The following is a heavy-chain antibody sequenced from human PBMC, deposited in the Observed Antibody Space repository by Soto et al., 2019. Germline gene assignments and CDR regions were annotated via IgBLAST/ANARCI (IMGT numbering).Heavy chain of an antibody. CDR1: GGTFSSYA. J-gene: IGHJ6*02. D-gene: IGHD2-21*02. V-gene: IGHV1-69*05. CDR3: ARDLWEGGNFHGHYYFYGMDV. CDR2: IIPIFGTA. Sequence: SVKVSCKASGGTFSSYAISWVRQAPGQGLEWMGGIIPIFGTANYAQKFQGWVTMTRDTSISTAHMELSRLRSDDTAVYYCARDLWEGGNFHGHYYFYGMDVWGRGTTVTVSS.